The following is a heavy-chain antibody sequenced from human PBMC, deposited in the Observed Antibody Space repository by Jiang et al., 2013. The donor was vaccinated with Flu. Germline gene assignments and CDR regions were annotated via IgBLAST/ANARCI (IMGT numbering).Heavy chain of an antibody. V-gene: IGHV1-8*01. Sequence: SGAEVKKPGASVKVSCKASGYTFTSYDMAWVRQATGQGLEWMGWMNPNSGNTGYAQKFQGRVTMTRNTSIRTAYMELSSLRSEDTAVYYCARGLVAVVGATNWFDPWGQGTLVT. CDR3: ARGLVAVVGATNWFDP. CDR2: MNPNSGNT. D-gene: IGHD2-15*01. J-gene: IGHJ5*02. CDR1: GYTFTSYD.